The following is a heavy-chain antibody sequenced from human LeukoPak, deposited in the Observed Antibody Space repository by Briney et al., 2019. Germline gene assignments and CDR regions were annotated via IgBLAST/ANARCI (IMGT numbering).Heavy chain of an antibody. J-gene: IGHJ4*02. CDR1: GFTFSSYG. CDR2: ISYDGSNK. Sequence: TGGSLRLSCAASGFTFSSYGMHWVRQAPGKGLEWVAVISYDGSNKYYADSVKGRFTISRDNSKNTLYLQMNSLRAEDTAVYYCARNLYYDFWSGYYTEYYFDYWGQGTLVTVSS. D-gene: IGHD3-3*01. CDR3: ARNLYYDFWSGYYTEYYFDY. V-gene: IGHV3-30*19.